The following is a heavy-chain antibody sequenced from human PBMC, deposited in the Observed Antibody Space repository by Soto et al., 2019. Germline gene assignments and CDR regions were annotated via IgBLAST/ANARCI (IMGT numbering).Heavy chain of an antibody. CDR3: TTTTTDYDFWSGYTYYFDY. D-gene: IGHD3-3*01. V-gene: IGHV3-15*01. J-gene: IGHJ4*02. CDR2: IKSKTDGGTT. CDR1: GFPFDNAS. Sequence: XGALRRTCAASGFPFDNASVSWVRQAPGKGVEWVGRIKSKTDGGTTDYAAPVKGRFTISRDDSKNTLYLQMNSLKTEDTAVYYCTTTTTDYDFWSGYTYYFDYWGQGTLVTFSP.